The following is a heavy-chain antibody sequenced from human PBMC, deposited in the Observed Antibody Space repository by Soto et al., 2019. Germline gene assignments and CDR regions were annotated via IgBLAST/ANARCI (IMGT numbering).Heavy chain of an antibody. CDR2: IIWNGGTV. V-gene: IGHV3-9*01. Sequence: EVQLVESGGGLVQPGRSLRLSCAASGFTFNNYAMHWVRQAPGKGLEWVSGIIWNGGTVGYADSVKGRFTISRDNAKNSLCRQMNSLRAADTAFYYCTKAFCPDSNWKSVGVLYYFASWGQGTLVTVSS. CDR3: TKAFCPDSNWKSVGVLYYFAS. CDR1: GFTFNNYA. J-gene: IGHJ4*02. D-gene: IGHD1-1*01.